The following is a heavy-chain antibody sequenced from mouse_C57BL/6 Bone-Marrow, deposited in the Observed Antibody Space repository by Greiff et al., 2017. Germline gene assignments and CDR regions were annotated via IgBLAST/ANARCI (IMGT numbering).Heavy chain of an antibody. Sequence: QVQLQQPGAELVMPGASVKLSCKASGYTFTSYWMHWVKQRPGQGLEWIGEIDPSDSYTNYNQKFKGKSTLTVYKSSSTAYMQLSSLTSEGSAVYYTARRGVVENYGGQGTTLTVSP. CDR2: IDPSDSYT. D-gene: IGHD1-1*02. CDR1: GYTFTSYW. CDR3: ARRGVVENY. J-gene: IGHJ2*01. V-gene: IGHV1-69*01.